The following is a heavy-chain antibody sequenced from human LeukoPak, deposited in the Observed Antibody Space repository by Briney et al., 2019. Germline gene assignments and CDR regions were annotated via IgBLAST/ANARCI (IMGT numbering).Heavy chain of an antibody. J-gene: IGHJ6*03. CDR2: ISSSSSTI. V-gene: IGHV3-48*01. CDR1: GFTFSSYS. CDR3: ARDPASSYYYYMDV. Sequence: GGSLRLSCAASGFTFSSYSMNWVRQAPGKGLEWVSYISSSSSTIYYADSVKGRFTISRDNAKNSLYLQMNSLRAEDTAVYYCARDPASSYYYYMDVWGKGTTVTVSS.